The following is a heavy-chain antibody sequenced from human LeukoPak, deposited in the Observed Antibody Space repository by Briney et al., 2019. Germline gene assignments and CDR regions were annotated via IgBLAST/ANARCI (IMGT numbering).Heavy chain of an antibody. CDR3: AIQRWLQFH. Sequence: ASETLSLTCAVYGGSFSGYYWSWIRQPPGKGLEWIGEINHSGSTNYNPSLKSRVTISVDTSKNQFSLKLSSVTAEDTAVYYCAIQRWLQFHWGQGTLVTVSS. CDR2: INHSGST. CDR1: GGSFSGYY. D-gene: IGHD5-24*01. V-gene: IGHV4-34*01. J-gene: IGHJ4*02.